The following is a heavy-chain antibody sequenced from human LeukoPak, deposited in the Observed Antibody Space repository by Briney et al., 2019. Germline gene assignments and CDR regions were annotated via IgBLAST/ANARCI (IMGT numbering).Heavy chain of an antibody. D-gene: IGHD2-8*01. V-gene: IGHV4-34*01. CDR2: INHSGST. CDR1: GVSFSGYY. J-gene: IGHJ4*02. Sequence: PSETLSLTCAVYGVSFSGYYWSWIRQPPGKGLEWIGEINHSGSTNYNPSLKSRVTISVDTSKNQFSLKLSSVTAADTAVYYCARDLGYCTNGVCHTRFDYWGQGTLVAVSS. CDR3: ARDLGYCTNGVCHTRFDY.